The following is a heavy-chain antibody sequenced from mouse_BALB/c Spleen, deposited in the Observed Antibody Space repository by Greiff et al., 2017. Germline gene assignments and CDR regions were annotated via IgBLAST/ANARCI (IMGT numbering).Heavy chain of an antibody. J-gene: IGHJ3*01. CDR3: ARGSRTAWFAY. Sequence: EVKLVESGGGLVKPGGSLKLSCAASGFTFSSYAMSWVRQTPEKRLEWVATISSGGSYTYYPDSVKGRFTISRDNAKNTLYLQMSSLRSEDTAMYYCARGSRTAWFAYWGQGTLVTVSA. CDR1: GFTFSSYA. V-gene: IGHV5-9-3*01. CDR2: ISSGGSYT.